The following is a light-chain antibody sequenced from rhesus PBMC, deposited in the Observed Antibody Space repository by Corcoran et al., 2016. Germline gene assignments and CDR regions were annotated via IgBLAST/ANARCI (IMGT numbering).Light chain of an antibody. CDR3: QHGYGTPYS. J-gene: IGKJ2*01. CDR1: ENVNNY. CDR2: KAS. V-gene: IGKV1-74*01. Sequence: DIQMTQSPSSLSASVGDRVTITCRASENVNNYLYWYQQKPGKAPKILIYKASTLQSGVPSRFSGSGSGTDYTFPISSLQPEDVATYYCQHGYGTPYSFGQGTKVEIK.